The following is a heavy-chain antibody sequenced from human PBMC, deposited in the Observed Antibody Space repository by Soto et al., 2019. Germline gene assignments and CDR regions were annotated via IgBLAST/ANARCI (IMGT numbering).Heavy chain of an antibody. CDR3: AREYTYGSNFFDC. D-gene: IGHD2-2*02. Sequence: QVQLQESGPGLVKPSQTLSLTCTVSGGSISSAAYYSSWIRQHPGKGLEWTGYISHSGSTYYNPSLKSRVIISVDTSKNQFSLSLTSVTAADTAVYYCAREYTYGSNFFDCWGQGALVTVSS. J-gene: IGHJ4*02. CDR1: GGSISSAAYY. V-gene: IGHV4-31*03. CDR2: ISHSGST.